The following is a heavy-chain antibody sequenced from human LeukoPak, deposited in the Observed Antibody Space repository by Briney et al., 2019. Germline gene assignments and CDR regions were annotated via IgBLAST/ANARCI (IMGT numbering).Heavy chain of an antibody. Sequence: SVKVSCKASGGTFSSYAISWVRQAPGQGLEWMGRIIPILGIANYAQKFQGRVTITADKSTSTAYMELSSLRSDDTAVYYCARDRSFIVVVPRSAFDIWGQGTMVTVSS. CDR3: ARDRSFIVVVPRSAFDI. J-gene: IGHJ3*02. CDR2: IIPILGIA. D-gene: IGHD2-2*01. V-gene: IGHV1-69*04. CDR1: GGTFSSYA.